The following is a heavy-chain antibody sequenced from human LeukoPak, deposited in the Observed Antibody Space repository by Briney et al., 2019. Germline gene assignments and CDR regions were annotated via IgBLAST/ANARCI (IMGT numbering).Heavy chain of an antibody. CDR1: GFTFDDYG. J-gene: IGHJ5*02. CDR3: ARDWGAYCGGDCVSRFDP. D-gene: IGHD2-21*02. V-gene: IGHV3-20*04. CDR2: INWNGGST. Sequence: PGGSLRLSCAASGFTFDDYGMSWVGQAPGKGLEWVSGINWNGGSTGYADSVKGRFTISRDNAKNSLYLQMNSLRAEDTALYYCARDWGAYCGGDCVSRFDPWGQGTLVTVSS.